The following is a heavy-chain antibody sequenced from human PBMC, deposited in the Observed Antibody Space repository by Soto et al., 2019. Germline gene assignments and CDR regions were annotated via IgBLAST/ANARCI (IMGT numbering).Heavy chain of an antibody. D-gene: IGHD3-3*01. CDR1: GFTFSSYS. J-gene: IGHJ4*02. CDR3: ARLTIFGVVNFADY. V-gene: IGHV3-21*01. Sequence: EVQLVESGGGLVKPGGSLRLSCAASGFTFSSYSMNWVRQAPGKGLEWVSSISSSSSYIYYADSVKGRFTISRVNAKNSLYLQMNSLRAEDTAVYYCARLTIFGVVNFADYWGQGTLVTVSS. CDR2: ISSSSSYI.